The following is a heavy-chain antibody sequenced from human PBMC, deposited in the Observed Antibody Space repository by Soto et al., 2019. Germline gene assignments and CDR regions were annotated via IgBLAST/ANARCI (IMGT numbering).Heavy chain of an antibody. CDR2: ISGSGGST. J-gene: IGHJ4*02. V-gene: IGHV3-23*01. CDR3: AKDSGNAVTTWYYFDY. Sequence: PGGSLRLSCAASGFTFSSYAMSWVRQAPGKGLEWVSAISGSGGSTYYADSVKGRFTISRDNSKNTLYPQMNSLRAEDTAVYYCAKDSGNAVTTWYYFDYWGQGTLVTVSS. CDR1: GFTFSSYA. D-gene: IGHD4-17*01.